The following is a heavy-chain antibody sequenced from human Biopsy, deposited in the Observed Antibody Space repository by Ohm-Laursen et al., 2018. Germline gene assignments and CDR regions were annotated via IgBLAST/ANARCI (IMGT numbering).Heavy chain of an antibody. V-gene: IGHV1-2*02. CDR3: ARDPLNGHKHFDY. D-gene: IGHD2-8*01. Sequence: ASVKVSCKASSYAFTDYNIHWMRQAPGQGLEWLGYINCKTGATNYAQKFQGTATMTRDTSISTAYLALGSLRSADTAIYYCARDPLNGHKHFDYWGQGSLVTVSS. J-gene: IGHJ4*02. CDR2: INCKTGAT. CDR1: SYAFTDYN.